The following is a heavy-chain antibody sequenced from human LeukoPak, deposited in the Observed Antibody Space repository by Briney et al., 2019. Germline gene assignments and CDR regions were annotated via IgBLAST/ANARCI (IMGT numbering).Heavy chain of an antibody. CDR1: GGSFSGYY. D-gene: IGHD3-16*01. CDR2: INHSGST. V-gene: IGHV4-34*01. Sequence: SGTLSLTCAVYGGSFSGYYWSWIRQPPGKGLEWIGEINHSGSTNYNPSLKSRVTISVDTSKNQFSLKLSSVTAADTAVYYCARHGGEGEGHYYYYYMDVWGKGTTVTISS. CDR3: ARHGGEGEGHYYYYYMDV. J-gene: IGHJ6*03.